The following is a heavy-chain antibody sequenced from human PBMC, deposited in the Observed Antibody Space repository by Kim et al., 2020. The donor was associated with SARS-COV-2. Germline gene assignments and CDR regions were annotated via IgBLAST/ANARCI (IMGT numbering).Heavy chain of an antibody. D-gene: IGHD3-9*01. CDR3: ARRLNILSGFNS. J-gene: IGHJ4*02. V-gene: IGHV5-51*01. Sequence: RYSPSVKGQLTILADKSISTAYLQWSSLEASDTAIYYCARRLNILSGFNSWGQGTLVTVSS.